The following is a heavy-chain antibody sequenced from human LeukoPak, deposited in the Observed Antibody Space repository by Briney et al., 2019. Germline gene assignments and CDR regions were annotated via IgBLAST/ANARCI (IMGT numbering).Heavy chain of an antibody. J-gene: IGHJ6*03. D-gene: IGHD3-22*01. V-gene: IGHV4-61*02. CDR1: GGSISSGSYY. CDR3: ARLGYYDSSGYRHYYYYMDV. CDR2: IYTSGST. Sequence: SETLSLTCTVSGGSISSGSYYWSWIRQPAGKGLEWIGRIYTSGSTNYNPSLKSRVTISVDTSKSQFSLKLSSVTAADTAVYYCARLGYYDSSGYRHYYYYMDVWGKGTTVTISS.